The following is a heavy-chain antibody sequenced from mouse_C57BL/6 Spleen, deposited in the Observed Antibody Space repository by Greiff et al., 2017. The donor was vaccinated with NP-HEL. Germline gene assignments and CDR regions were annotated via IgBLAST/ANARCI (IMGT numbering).Heavy chain of an antibody. D-gene: IGHD2-4*01. V-gene: IGHV1-64*01. J-gene: IGHJ3*01. CDR1: GYTFTSYW. CDR3: ARTPPLYDYDGVFAY. Sequence: VKLQESGAELVKPGASVKLSCKASGYTFTSYWMHWVKQRPGQGLEWIGMIHPNSGSTNYNEKFKSKATLTVDKSSSTAYMQLSSLTSEDSAVYYCARTPPLYDYDGVFAYWGQGTLVTVSA. CDR2: IHPNSGST.